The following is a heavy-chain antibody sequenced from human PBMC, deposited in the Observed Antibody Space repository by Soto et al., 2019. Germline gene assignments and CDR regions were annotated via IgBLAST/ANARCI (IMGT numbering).Heavy chain of an antibody. Sequence: GGSLRLSCAASGFTFSSYAMHWVRQAPGKGLEWVAVISYDGSNKYYADSVKGRFTISRDNSKNTLYLQMNSLRAEDTAVYYCARDGRRYCTNGVCYFDYWGQGTLVTVSS. CDR1: GFTFSSYA. CDR2: ISYDGSNK. CDR3: ARDGRRYCTNGVCYFDY. D-gene: IGHD2-8*01. J-gene: IGHJ4*02. V-gene: IGHV3-30-3*01.